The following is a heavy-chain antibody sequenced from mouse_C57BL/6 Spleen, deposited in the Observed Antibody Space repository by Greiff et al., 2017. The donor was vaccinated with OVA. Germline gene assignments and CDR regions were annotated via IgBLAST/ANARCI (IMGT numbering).Heavy chain of an antibody. CDR1: GFTFSNYW. Sequence: EVKVVESGGGLVQPGGSMKLSCVASGFTFSNYWMNWVRQSPEKGLEWVAQIRLKSDNYATHYAESVKGRFTISRDDSKSSVYLQMNNLRAEDTGIYYCTGGLRLNYAMDYWGQGTSVTVSS. CDR3: TGGLRLNYAMDY. D-gene: IGHD2-4*01. CDR2: IRLKSDNYAT. V-gene: IGHV6-3*01. J-gene: IGHJ4*01.